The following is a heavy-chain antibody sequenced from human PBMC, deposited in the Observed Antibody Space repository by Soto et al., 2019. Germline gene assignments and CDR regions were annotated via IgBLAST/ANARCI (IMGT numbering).Heavy chain of an antibody. CDR1: GGSISSSSYY. V-gene: IGHV4-61*05. J-gene: IGHJ4*02. CDR2: IYYSGST. CDR3: ARRYGPGFDY. Sequence: SETLSLTCTVSGGSISSSSYYWGWIRQPPGKGLEWIGYIYYSGSTNYNPSLKSRVTISVDTSKNQFSLKLSSVTAADTAVYYCARRYGPGFDYWGQGTLVTVSS. D-gene: IGHD4-17*01.